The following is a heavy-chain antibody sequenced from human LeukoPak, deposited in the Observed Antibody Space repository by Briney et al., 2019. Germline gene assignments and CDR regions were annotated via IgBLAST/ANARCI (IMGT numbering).Heavy chain of an antibody. Sequence: SETLSLTCAVYGGSFSGYYWSWIRQPPGKGLEWIGEINHSGSTNYNPSLKSRVTISVDTSKNQFSLKLSSVTAADTAVYYCARAQWELRGGFDYWGQGTLVTVSS. D-gene: IGHD1-26*01. CDR2: INHSGST. J-gene: IGHJ4*02. CDR1: GGSFSGYY. V-gene: IGHV4-34*01. CDR3: ARAQWELRGGFDY.